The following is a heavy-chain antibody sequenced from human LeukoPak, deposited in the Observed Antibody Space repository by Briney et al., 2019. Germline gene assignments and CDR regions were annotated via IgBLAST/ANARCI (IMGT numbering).Heavy chain of an antibody. CDR1: GGSISSSSYY. J-gene: IGHJ4*02. D-gene: IGHD3-10*01. V-gene: IGHV4-39*07. CDR2: IYYSGST. Sequence: SETLSLTCSVSGGSISSSSYYWGWIRQPPGKGLEWIGSIYYSGSTNYNPSLKSRVTISVDTSKNQFSLKLSSVTAADTAVYYCARRGRITMVRGVIPRYYFDYWGQGTLVTVSS. CDR3: ARRGRITMVRGVIPRYYFDY.